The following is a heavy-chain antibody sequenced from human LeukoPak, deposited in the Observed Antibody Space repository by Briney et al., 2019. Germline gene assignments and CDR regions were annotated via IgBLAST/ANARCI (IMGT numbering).Heavy chain of an antibody. CDR1: GFTFTIAW. CDR2: IKNKGEGETT. D-gene: IGHD1-7*01. CDR3: VWNSEHYFDF. J-gene: IGHJ4*02. Sequence: GGSLRLSCAASGFTFTIAWMSWVRQAPGKGLEWVGRIKNKGEGETTDYAAPVKGRFTISRDDSENTLFLQMHSLETEDTALYYCVWNSEHYFDFWGQGSLVTASS. V-gene: IGHV3-15*01.